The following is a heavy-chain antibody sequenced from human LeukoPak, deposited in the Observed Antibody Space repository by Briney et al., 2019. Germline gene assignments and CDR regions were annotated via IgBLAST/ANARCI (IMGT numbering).Heavy chain of an antibody. CDR3: TTGGVGY. V-gene: IGHV3-53*01. J-gene: IGHJ4*02. D-gene: IGHD1-26*01. CDR2: IYSDNT. Sequence: GGSLRLSCAASGFTFSSYSMNWVRQAPGKGLEWVSFIYSDNTHYSDSVKGRFTISRDNSKNTLYLQMNSLKTEDTAVYYCTTGGVGYWGQGTLVTVSS. CDR1: GFTFSSYS.